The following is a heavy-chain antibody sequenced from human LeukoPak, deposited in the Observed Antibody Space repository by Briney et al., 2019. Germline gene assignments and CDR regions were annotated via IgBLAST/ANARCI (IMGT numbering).Heavy chain of an antibody. D-gene: IGHD3-22*01. V-gene: IGHV3-23*01. J-gene: IGHJ4*02. CDR1: GFTFSTNA. CDR2: ISNSGGST. CDR3: TTYYYDSSGYYYPYYFDY. Sequence: PGGSLRLSCAASGFTFSTNAMSWVRQAPGKGLEWVPSISNSGGSTYYADSVKGRFTISRDNSKNTLVLQMNSLRAEDTAVYYCTTYYYDSSGYYYPYYFDYWGQGTLVTVSS.